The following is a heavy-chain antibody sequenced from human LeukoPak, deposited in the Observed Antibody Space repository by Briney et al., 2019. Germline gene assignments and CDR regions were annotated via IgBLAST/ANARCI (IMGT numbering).Heavy chain of an antibody. CDR3: ARDWQQLVY. CDR1: GGSFSGYY. J-gene: IGHJ4*02. D-gene: IGHD6-13*01. Sequence: PSETLSLTCAVYGGSFSGYYWSWIRQPPGKGLEWVSYISSSSSTIHYADSVKGRFTISRDNAKNSLYLQMNSLRAEDTAVYYCARDWQQLVYWGQGTLVTVSS. CDR2: ISSSSSTI. V-gene: IGHV3-11*04.